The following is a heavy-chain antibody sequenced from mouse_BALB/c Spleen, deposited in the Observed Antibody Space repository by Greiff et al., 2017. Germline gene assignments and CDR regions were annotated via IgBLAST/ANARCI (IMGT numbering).Heavy chain of an antibody. CDR1: GFTFSSYA. CDR3: ARGGLRYEDFDV. CDR2: ISSGGST. D-gene: IGHD1-1*01. Sequence: EVKLVESGGGLVKPGGSLKLSCAASGFTFSSYAMSWVRQTPEKRLEWVASISSGGSTYYPDSVKGRFTISRDNARNILYLQMSSLRSEDTAMYYCARGGLRYEDFDVWGAGTTVTVSS. J-gene: IGHJ1*01. V-gene: IGHV5-6-5*01.